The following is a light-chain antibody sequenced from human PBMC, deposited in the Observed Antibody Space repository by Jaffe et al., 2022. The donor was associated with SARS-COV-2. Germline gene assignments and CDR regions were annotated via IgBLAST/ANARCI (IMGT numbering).Light chain of an antibody. Sequence: DIVMTQSPDSLAVSLGERATINCKSSQSVLYTSNNKNYLAWFQQKPGQPPKLLIYWASTRESGVPDRFSGSGSGTDFTLTISSLQAEDVAVYYCQQYYSNPVAFGGGTNVEIK. J-gene: IGKJ4*01. CDR1: QSVLYTSNNKNY. CDR3: QQYYSNPVA. V-gene: IGKV4-1*01. CDR2: WAS.